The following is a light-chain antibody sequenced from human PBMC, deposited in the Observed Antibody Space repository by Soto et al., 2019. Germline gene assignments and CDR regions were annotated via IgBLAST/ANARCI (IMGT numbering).Light chain of an antibody. V-gene: IGKV3-20*01. CDR3: QSYGNGPPMST. J-gene: IGKJ2*01. CDR2: GAS. CDR1: QSVSSNY. Sequence: EIVLTQSPGTLSLSPGERATLSCRASQSVSSNYLAWYQQKPGQAPSLLIYGASSKATDIPDRFSGSGSGSDFTLTITRVEPEDFAVDYCQSYGNGPPMSTFGHGTKLEIK.